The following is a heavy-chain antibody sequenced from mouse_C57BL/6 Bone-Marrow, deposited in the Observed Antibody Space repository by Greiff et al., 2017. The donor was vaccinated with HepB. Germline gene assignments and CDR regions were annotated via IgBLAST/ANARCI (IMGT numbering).Heavy chain of an antibody. J-gene: IGHJ1*03. CDR1: GFTFSDYY. Sequence: EVKLVESGGGLVQPGGSLKLSCAASGFTFSDYYMYWVRQTPEKRLEWVAYISNGGGSTYYPDTVKGRFTISRDNAKNTLYLQMSRLKSGDTAMYYCARDGYYYGSSPNVWGTGTTVTVSS. D-gene: IGHD1-1*01. CDR2: ISNGGGST. CDR3: ARDGYYYGSSPNV. V-gene: IGHV5-12*01.